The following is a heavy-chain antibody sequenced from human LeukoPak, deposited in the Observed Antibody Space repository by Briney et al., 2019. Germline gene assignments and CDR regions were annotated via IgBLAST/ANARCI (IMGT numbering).Heavy chain of an antibody. D-gene: IGHD3-22*01. CDR2: IYYSGST. CDR1: GGSISGYY. V-gene: IGHV4-59*12. Sequence: PSETLSLTCTVSGGSISGYYWGWIRQPPGKGLEWIGYIYYSGSTYYNPSLKSRVTISVDTSKNQFSLKLSSVTAADTAVYYCARAGDSSGYYFDYWGQGTLVTVSS. J-gene: IGHJ4*02. CDR3: ARAGDSSGYYFDY.